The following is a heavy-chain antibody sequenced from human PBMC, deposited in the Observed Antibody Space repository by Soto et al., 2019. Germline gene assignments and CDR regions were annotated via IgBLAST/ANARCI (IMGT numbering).Heavy chain of an antibody. J-gene: IGHJ5*02. CDR2: ISFDGSNK. D-gene: IGHD1-26*01. V-gene: IGHV3-30*03. CDR3: ARTWETGPFDP. CDR1: GFTFSTYG. Sequence: XESLRLSCAASGFTFSTYGMHWVRQAPGKGLEWVAFISFDGSNKYHADSVKGRFTISRDNSENTLYLQMNSLRAEDTAVYYCARTWETGPFDPWGQGALVTVSS.